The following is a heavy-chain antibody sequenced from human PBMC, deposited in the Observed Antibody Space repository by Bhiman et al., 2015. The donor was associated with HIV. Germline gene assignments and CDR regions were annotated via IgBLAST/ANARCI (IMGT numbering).Heavy chain of an antibody. CDR3: ARRDSGSLSFDI. Sequence: EVQLVESGGGQVKPGGSLRLSCAASGFSFSSYSMSWVRQAPGKGLEWVSYISSSSSYTYYADSVKGRLTISRDNAKNSLYLQMNSLRAEDTAVYYCARRDSGSLSFDIWGQGTMVIVSS. D-gene: IGHD1-26*01. V-gene: IGHV3-21*01. CDR1: GFSFSSYS. J-gene: IGHJ3*02. CDR2: ISSSSSYT.